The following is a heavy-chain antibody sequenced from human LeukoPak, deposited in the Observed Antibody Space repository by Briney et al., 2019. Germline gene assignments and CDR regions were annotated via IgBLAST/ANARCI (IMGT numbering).Heavy chain of an antibody. Sequence: SGKVSCKASGGTFSSYAIGWGRQGPEEGLGWEGGIITMVGTTKYAQKLQGRVTIEADKSTSTAYMEVGSVTAAETAVYYWARPRYCSGGSCSNDSFDPWGQGTLVTASS. D-gene: IGHD2-15*01. V-gene: IGHV1-69*06. CDR1: GGTFSSYA. CDR2: IITMVGTT. J-gene: IGHJ5*02. CDR3: ARPRYCSGGSCSNDSFDP.